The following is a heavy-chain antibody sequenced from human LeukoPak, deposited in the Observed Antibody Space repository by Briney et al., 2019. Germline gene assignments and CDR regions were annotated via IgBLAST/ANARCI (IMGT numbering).Heavy chain of an antibody. V-gene: IGHV3-43*02. CDR3: ARISVFGVVHYYFDY. D-gene: IGHD3-3*01. CDR2: ISGDGGST. Sequence: PGGSLRLSCAASGFTFDDYAMHWVRQAPGKGLEWVSLISGDGGSTYYADSVKGRFTISRDNSKNSLYLQMNSLRAEDTALYYCARISVFGVVHYYFDYWGQGTLVTVSS. CDR1: GFTFDDYA. J-gene: IGHJ4*02.